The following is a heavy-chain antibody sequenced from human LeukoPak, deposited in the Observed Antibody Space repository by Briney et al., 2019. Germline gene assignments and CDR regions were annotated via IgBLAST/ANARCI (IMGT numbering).Heavy chain of an antibody. CDR1: GYTFTSYY. Sequence: ASVKVSCKASGYTFTSYYMHWVRQAPGQGLEWMGIINPSGGSTSYAHKFQGRVTMTRDTSTSTVYMELSSLRSEDTAVYYCARGGNYYYDSSGQPTVRGGLYSHDYWGQGTLVTVSS. CDR3: ARGGNYYYDSSGQPTVRGGLYSHDY. D-gene: IGHD3-22*01. J-gene: IGHJ4*02. CDR2: INPSGGST. V-gene: IGHV1-46*01.